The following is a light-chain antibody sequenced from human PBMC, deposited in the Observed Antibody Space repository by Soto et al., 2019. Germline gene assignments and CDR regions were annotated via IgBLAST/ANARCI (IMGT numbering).Light chain of an antibody. V-gene: IGKV1-9*01. CDR2: EVS. Sequence: IQLTQFPSSLSASVGDRVTITCRASQGVSSHLAWHQQEPGKAPKLLIYEVSTLQSVVPSRFSGSVSGTDFTLTISSLQPEDFATYYCHHLNGYPITFGQGTRLEIK. CDR3: HHLNGYPIT. CDR1: QGVSSH. J-gene: IGKJ5*01.